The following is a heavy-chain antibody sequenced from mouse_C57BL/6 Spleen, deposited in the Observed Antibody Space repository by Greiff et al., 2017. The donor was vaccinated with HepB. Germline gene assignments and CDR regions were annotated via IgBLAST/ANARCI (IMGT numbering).Heavy chain of an antibody. Sequence: EVHLVESGGGLVKPGGSLKLSCAASGFTFSDYGMHWVRQAPEKGLEWVAYISSGSSTIYYADTVKGRFTISRDNAKNTLFLQMTSLRSEDTAMYYCARALYVPFAYWGQGTLVTVSA. V-gene: IGHV5-17*01. CDR1: GFTFSDYG. CDR2: ISSGSSTI. CDR3: ARALYVPFAY. D-gene: IGHD1-1*01. J-gene: IGHJ3*01.